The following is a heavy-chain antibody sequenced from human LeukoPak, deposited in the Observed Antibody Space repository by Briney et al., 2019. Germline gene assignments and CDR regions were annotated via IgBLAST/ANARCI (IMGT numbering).Heavy chain of an antibody. CDR3: ASMYFSQYLQH. CDR2: IYSGGST. V-gene: IGHV3-53*01. D-gene: IGHD2-8*01. CDR1: GFTVNSNY. Sequence: PGGSLRLSCAASGFTVNSNYMSWVRQAPGKGLEWVSVIYSGGSTYYADSVKGRFTISRDNSKNTLYLQMNSLRAEDTAVYYRASMYFSQYLQHWGQGTLVTVSS. J-gene: IGHJ1*01.